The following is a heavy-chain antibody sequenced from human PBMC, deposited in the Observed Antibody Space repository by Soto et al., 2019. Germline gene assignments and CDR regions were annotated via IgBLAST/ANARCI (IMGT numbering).Heavy chain of an antibody. Sequence: SETLSLTCTVSGGSISSSSYYWGWIRQPPGKGLEWIGSIYYSGSTYYNPSLKSRVTISVDTSKNQFSLKLSSVTAADTAVYYCARPRLRYCSGGSCYHNWFAPGGQGTLVTVSS. CDR1: GGSISSSSYY. CDR2: IYYSGST. V-gene: IGHV4-39*01. J-gene: IGHJ5*02. CDR3: ARPRLRYCSGGSCYHNWFAP. D-gene: IGHD2-15*01.